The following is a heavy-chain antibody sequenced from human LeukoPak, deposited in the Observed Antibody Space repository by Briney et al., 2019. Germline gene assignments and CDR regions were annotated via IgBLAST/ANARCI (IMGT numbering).Heavy chain of an antibody. CDR1: GGSISSYY. V-gene: IGHV4-59*01. Sequence: SETLSLTCTVSGGSISSYYWSWIRQPPGKGLEWIGYIYYSGRTNYNPSLKSRVTISVDTSKNQFSLKLSSVTAADTAVYYCARGRSMVRGVIDYWGQGTLVTVSS. CDR3: ARGRSMVRGVIDY. CDR2: IYYSGRT. D-gene: IGHD3-10*01. J-gene: IGHJ4*02.